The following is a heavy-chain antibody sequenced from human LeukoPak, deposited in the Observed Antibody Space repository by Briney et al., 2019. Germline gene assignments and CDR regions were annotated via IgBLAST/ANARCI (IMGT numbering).Heavy chain of an antibody. J-gene: IGHJ3*02. CDR1: GFTFSSYS. CDR2: INNGSSYI. Sequence: GGSLRLSCAASGFTFSSYSMNWVRQAPGKGLEWVASINNGSSYIYYADSVKGRFTISRDNAKNSLYLQMNSLRAEDTAVYYCASAVQLERHYAFDIWGQGTMVTVSS. D-gene: IGHD1-1*01. CDR3: ASAVQLERHYAFDI. V-gene: IGHV3-21*01.